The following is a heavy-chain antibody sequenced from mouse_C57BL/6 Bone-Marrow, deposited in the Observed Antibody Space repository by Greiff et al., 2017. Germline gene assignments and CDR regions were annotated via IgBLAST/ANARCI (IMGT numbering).Heavy chain of an antibody. CDR1: GYTFTSYW. J-gene: IGHJ3*01. D-gene: IGHD1-1*01. Sequence: QVQLQQPGAELVMPGASVKLSCKASGYTFTSYWMHWVKQRPGQGLEWIGEIDPSDSYTNYNQKFKGKSTLTVDKSSSTAYMQLNSLTSEDSAVYYCAREDFNYYGSSPAWFAYWGQGTLVTVSA. CDR3: AREDFNYYGSSPAWFAY. CDR2: IDPSDSYT. V-gene: IGHV1-69*01.